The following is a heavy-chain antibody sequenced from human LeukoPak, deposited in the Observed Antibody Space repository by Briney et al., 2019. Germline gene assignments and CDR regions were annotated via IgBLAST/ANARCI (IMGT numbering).Heavy chain of an antibody. CDR2: IKEDGSEK. Sequence: WGSLRLSCAASGFTFSNDCMSWVRQAPGQGLQWVANIKEDGSEKYYVDSVKGRFTISRDNTKTSLYLQMNSLRDEDTAVYYCANRFPDYWGQGTLVTVSS. CDR3: ANRFPDY. CDR1: GFTFSNDC. D-gene: IGHD3-3*01. J-gene: IGHJ4*02. V-gene: IGHV3-7*05.